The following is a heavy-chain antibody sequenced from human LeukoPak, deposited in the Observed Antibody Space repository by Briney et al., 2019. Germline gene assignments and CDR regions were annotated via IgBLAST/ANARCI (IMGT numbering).Heavy chain of an antibody. V-gene: IGHV4-39*02. CDR2: ISSSGNT. CDR3: ARLGAGPTYYDFWSGNSSFYFDY. D-gene: IGHD3-3*01. J-gene: IGHJ4*02. CDR1: GGSTSGGNYY. Sequence: PSETLSLTCIVSGGSTSGGNYYWGWIRRPPGKGLEWIGGISSSGNTYYNPSLKSRITISVDTSKNHFSLKLSSVTAADTAVYYCARLGAGPTYYDFWSGNSSFYFDYWGQGTLVTVSS.